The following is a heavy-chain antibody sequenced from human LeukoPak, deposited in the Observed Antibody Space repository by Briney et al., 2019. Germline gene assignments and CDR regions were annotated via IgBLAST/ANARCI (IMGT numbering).Heavy chain of an antibody. V-gene: IGHV4-59*01. CDR2: IYYSGST. CDR1: GGSISSYY. J-gene: IGHJ4*02. Sequence: SETLSLTCTVSGGSISSYYWSWIRQPPGKGLEWIGYIYYSGSTNYNPSLKSRVTISVHTSKNQFSLKLSSVTSADTAVYYCASGRQVGFDYWGQGTLVTVSS. CDR3: ASGRQVGFDY.